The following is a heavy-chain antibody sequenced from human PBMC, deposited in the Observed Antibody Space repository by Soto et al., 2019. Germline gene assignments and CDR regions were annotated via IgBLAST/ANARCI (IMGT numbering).Heavy chain of an antibody. Sequence: SETLSLTCTVSGGSISSGGYYWSWIRQHPGKGLEWIGYIYYSGTTYYNPSLKSRVTISVDTSKNQFSLKLSSVTAADTAVYYCARDLNTAMAQPSDAFDIWGQGTMVTVSS. J-gene: IGHJ3*02. CDR3: ARDLNTAMAQPSDAFDI. V-gene: IGHV4-31*03. CDR2: IYYSGTT. D-gene: IGHD5-18*01. CDR1: GGSISSGGYY.